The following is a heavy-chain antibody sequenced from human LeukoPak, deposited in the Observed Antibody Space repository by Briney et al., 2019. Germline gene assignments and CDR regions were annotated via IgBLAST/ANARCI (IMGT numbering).Heavy chain of an antibody. Sequence: GASVKVSCKASGGTFSSYGISWVRQAPGQGLEWMGAIIPIFGTTNSAQKFQGRVTIIADESTRTVYMELSSLRSEDTAVYYCARNRRVVRGVNIVENYYYYMDVWGKGTTVTIPS. CDR3: ARNRRVVRGVNIVENYYYYMDV. J-gene: IGHJ6*03. D-gene: IGHD3-10*01. V-gene: IGHV1-69*13. CDR1: GGTFSSYG. CDR2: IIPIFGTT.